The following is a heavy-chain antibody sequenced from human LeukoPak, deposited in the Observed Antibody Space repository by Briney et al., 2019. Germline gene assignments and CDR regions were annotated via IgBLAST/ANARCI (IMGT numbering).Heavy chain of an antibody. J-gene: IGHJ4*02. CDR2: LYSDGNT. CDR1: GFTVITND. V-gene: IGHV3-53*01. Sequence: PGGSLRLSCAASGFTVITNDVTWVRQAPGKGLEWVSVLYSDGNTKYADSVQGRFTISRDNSKNTLYLEMNSLGPDDTAVYYCARGVEPLAANTLAYWGQGTLVTVSS. CDR3: ARGVEPLAANTLAY. D-gene: IGHD1-14*01.